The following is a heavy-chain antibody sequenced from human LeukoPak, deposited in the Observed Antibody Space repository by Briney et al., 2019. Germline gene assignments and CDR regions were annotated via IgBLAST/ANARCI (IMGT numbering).Heavy chain of an antibody. CDR2: IKQDGSEK. V-gene: IGHV3-7*03. J-gene: IGHJ6*03. Sequence: PGGSLRLSCAASGFTFSSYWVSWVRQAPGKGLEWVANIKQDGSEKYYVDSVKGRFTISRDNAKNSLYLQMNSLRAEDTALYYCAKDGRYGSGSYFYYMDVWGKGTTVTISS. CDR1: GFTFSSYW. CDR3: AKDGRYGSGSYFYYMDV. D-gene: IGHD3-10*01.